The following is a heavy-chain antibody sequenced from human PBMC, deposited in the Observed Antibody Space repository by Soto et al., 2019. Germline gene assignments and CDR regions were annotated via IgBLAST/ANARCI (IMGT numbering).Heavy chain of an antibody. D-gene: IGHD3-3*01. Sequence: GGSLRLSCAASGFTFSSYAMSWVRQAPGKGLEWVSAISGSGGSTYYADSVKGRFTISRDNSKNTLYLQMNSLRAEDTAVYYCAKDPLGFFKGRYYYYGMDVWGQGTTVTVSS. CDR1: GFTFSSYA. CDR2: ISGSGGST. V-gene: IGHV3-23*01. CDR3: AKDPLGFFKGRYYYYGMDV. J-gene: IGHJ6*02.